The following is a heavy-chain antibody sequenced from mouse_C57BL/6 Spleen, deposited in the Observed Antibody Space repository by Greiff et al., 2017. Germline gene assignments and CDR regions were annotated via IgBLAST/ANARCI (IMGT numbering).Heavy chain of an antibody. J-gene: IGHJ2*01. CDR1: GYAFSSSW. V-gene: IGHV1-82*01. Sequence: VQLQQSGPELVKPGASVKISCKASGYAFSSSWMNWVKQRPGKGLEWIGRIYPGDGDTNYNGKFKGKATLTADKSSSTAYMQLSSLTSEDSAVYFCARSENYGNYKYYFDYWGQGTTLTVSS. CDR2: IYPGDGDT. CDR3: ARSENYGNYKYYFDY. D-gene: IGHD2-1*01.